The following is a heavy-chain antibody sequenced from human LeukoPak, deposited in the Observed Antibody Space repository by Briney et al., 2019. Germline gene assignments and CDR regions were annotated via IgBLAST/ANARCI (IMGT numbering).Heavy chain of an antibody. Sequence: PSETLSLTCAVSGGSITSTNNWWSWVRQSPGKGLEWIGEVYHTGDTNYNPSLKSRVTISVDTSKNRFSLKLSSVTAADTAVYYCARTSYYYDSSGYSYYFDYWGQGTLVTVSS. D-gene: IGHD3-22*01. V-gene: IGHV4-4*02. CDR1: GGSITSTNNW. CDR2: VYHTGDT. J-gene: IGHJ4*02. CDR3: ARTSYYYDSSGYSYYFDY.